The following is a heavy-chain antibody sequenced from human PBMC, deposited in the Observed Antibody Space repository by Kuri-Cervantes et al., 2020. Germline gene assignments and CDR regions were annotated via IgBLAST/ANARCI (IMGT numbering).Heavy chain of an antibody. CDR1: GYTFTGYY. Sequence: ASVKVSCKAPGYTFTGYYMHWVRQAPGQGLEWMGWINPNSGGTNYARKFQGRVTMTRDTSINTAYMELSSLRSDDTAVYYCASGIAGGGMDVWGQGTTVTVSS. V-gene: IGHV1-2*02. D-gene: IGHD6-13*01. CDR2: INPNSGGT. J-gene: IGHJ6*02. CDR3: ASGIAGGGMDV.